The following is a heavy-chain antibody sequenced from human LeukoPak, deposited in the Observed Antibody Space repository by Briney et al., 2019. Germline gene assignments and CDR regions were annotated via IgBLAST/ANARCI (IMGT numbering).Heavy chain of an antibody. CDR1: GSPFSSYA. D-gene: IGHD3-9*01. Sequence: GGSLRLSCAVSGSPFSSYAMSWVRQAPGEGLEGVSGMSGTCGKAYYADSVDGRFTVSRDNSKNTLFLQKNSLRAEDTAVYYCAKERTRVLRYFDWDITGQGADVWGQGTTVAVSS. CDR3: AKERTRVLRYFDWDITGQGADV. V-gene: IGHV3-23*01. J-gene: IGHJ6*02. CDR2: MSGTCGKA.